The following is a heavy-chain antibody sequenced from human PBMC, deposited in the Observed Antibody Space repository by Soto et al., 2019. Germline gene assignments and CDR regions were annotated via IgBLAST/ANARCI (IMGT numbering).Heavy chain of an antibody. J-gene: IGHJ3*02. CDR3: TRDAGSGSFAFDI. D-gene: IGHD3-10*01. CDR1: GFTPSSYD. CDR2: IGTTGDA. V-gene: IGHV3-13*01. Sequence: EVQLVESGGGLVQPGGSLRLSCAASGFTPSSYDIHWVRQGIGKGLEWVSAIGTTGDAYYSGSVKGRFTISRDNAKNSLSLQMNSLRVGDSAVYYCTRDAGSGSFAFDIWGQGTMVTVSS.